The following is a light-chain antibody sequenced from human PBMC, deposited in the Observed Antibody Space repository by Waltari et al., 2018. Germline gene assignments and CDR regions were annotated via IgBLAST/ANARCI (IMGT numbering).Light chain of an antibody. CDR1: SSHLGSNY. CDR3: AAWDDSLSVWV. Sequence: QSVLTQPPSASGTPGQRVTISCSGSSSHLGSNYVYWYQQLPGTAPKLLIYRNNQRPSGVPDRFSGSKSGTSASLAISGLRSEDEADYYCAAWDDSLSVWVFGGGTKLTVL. V-gene: IGLV1-47*01. CDR2: RNN. J-gene: IGLJ3*02.